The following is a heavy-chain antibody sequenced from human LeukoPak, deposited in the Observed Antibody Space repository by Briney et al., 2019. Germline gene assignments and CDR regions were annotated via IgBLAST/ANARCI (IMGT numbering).Heavy chain of an antibody. CDR3: ARKGESGLYY. Sequence: GESLKISCAASGFTFSSYWIHWVRQAPGKGLVWVSRINSDGSSTNYADSVKGRFTISRDNAKNTLYLQMNSLRAEDTAVYYCARKGESGLYYWGQGTLVTVSS. CDR2: INSDGSST. J-gene: IGHJ4*02. CDR1: GFTFSSYW. D-gene: IGHD3-16*01. V-gene: IGHV3-74*01.